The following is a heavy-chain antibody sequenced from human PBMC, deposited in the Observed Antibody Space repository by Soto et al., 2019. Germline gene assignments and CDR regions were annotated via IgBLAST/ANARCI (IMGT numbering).Heavy chain of an antibody. J-gene: IGHJ5*02. V-gene: IGHV3-23*01. CDR2: ISATGGGS. CDR3: AKDPTEYCSSTSCYTWFDP. CDR1: GFSFSIHA. D-gene: IGHD2-2*02. Sequence: PGGSLRLSCAASGFSFSIHAMNWVRQAPGKGLERVSAISATGGGSYYADSVRGRFTISRDNSKSTVYLQMNSLRAEDTAVYYCAKDPTEYCSSTSCYTWFDPWGQGTLVTVSS.